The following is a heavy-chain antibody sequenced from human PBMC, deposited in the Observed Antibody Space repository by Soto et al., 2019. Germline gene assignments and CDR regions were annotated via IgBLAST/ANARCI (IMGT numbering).Heavy chain of an antibody. CDR2: IYSGGST. J-gene: IGHJ3*02. CDR1: GFTVSSNY. Sequence: EVQLVETGGGLIQPGGSLRLSCAASGFTVSSNYMSWVRQAPGKGLEWVSVIYSGGSTYYADSVKGRFTISRDNSKNTLYLQMNSLRAEDTAVYYCAREPILWGSSGSYKYAFDIWGQGTMVTVSS. CDR3: AREPILWGSSGSYKYAFDI. V-gene: IGHV3-53*02. D-gene: IGHD1-26*01.